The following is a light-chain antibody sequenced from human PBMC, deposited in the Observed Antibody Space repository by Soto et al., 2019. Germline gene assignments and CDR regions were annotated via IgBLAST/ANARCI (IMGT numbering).Light chain of an antibody. CDR2: EAS. CDR1: SSDVGNYYL. V-gene: IGLV2-14*02. CDR3: STYTSTNTWV. Sequence: QSALTQPASVSGSPGQSITMSCAGTSSDVGNYYLVSWYQQHPNKAPKLIIYEASKRPSGVSNRFSGSKSGNTPSLTISGLQAEDEADYYCSTYTSTNTWVFGGGTKLTVL. J-gene: IGLJ3*02.